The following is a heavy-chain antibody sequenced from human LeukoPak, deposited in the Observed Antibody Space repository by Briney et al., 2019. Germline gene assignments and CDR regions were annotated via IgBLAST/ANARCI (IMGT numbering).Heavy chain of an antibody. CDR1: GGSISSYY. CDR3: ASGGSYSDY. V-gene: IGHV4-59*01. CDR2: IYYSGST. Sequence: SETLSLTCTVSGGSISSYYWSWIRQPPGKGLEWIGYIYYSGSTNYNPSLKCRVTISVDTSKNQFSLKLSSVTAADTAVYYCASGGSYSDYWGQGTLVTVSS. J-gene: IGHJ4*02. D-gene: IGHD3-3*01.